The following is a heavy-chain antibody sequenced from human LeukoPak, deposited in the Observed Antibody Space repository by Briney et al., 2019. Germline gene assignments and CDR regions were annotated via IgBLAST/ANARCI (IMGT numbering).Heavy chain of an antibody. J-gene: IGHJ4*02. CDR1: ELTLSSNY. V-gene: IGHV3-53*01. D-gene: IGHD2-15*01. CDR2: IYSGGST. Sequence: GGSLRLSCTASELTLSSNYMSWIRQAPGRGLEWVSFIYSGGSTYYADSVRGRFIISRDNSKNTLYLQMNSLRAENTAVYYCARRAGSYSHSYDYWGQGTLVTVSS. CDR3: ARRAGSYSHSYDY.